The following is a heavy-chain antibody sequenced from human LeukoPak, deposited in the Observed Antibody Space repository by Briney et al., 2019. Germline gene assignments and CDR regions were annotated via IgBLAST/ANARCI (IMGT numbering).Heavy chain of an antibody. J-gene: IGHJ4*02. V-gene: IGHV1-24*01. D-gene: IGHD2-15*01. CDR3: ATFQFCSGGSCSNIDY. CDR2: FDPEDGET. CDR1: GYTLTELS. Sequence: ASVKVSCKVSGYTLTELSMHWVRQAPGKGLEWMGGFDPEDGETIYAQKFQGRVTMTEDTSTDTAYMELSSLRSEDTAVYYCATFQFCSGGSCSNIDYWGQGTLVTVSS.